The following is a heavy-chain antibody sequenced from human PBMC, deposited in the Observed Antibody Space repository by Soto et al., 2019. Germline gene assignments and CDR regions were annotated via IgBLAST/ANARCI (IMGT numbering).Heavy chain of an antibody. CDR2: IKPNADGGTT. V-gene: IGHV3-15*01. CDR3: ATHYYDGSGSYFGFFDN. D-gene: IGHD3-22*01. Sequence: PGGSLRLSCAASGFTFINAWMNWVRQVPGKGLEWVGRIKPNADGGTTAYAAPVKGRFTISRDDSKSTLFLQMNSLKTEDAAVYCCATHYYDGSGSYFGFFDNWGQGPLVTVSS. J-gene: IGHJ4*03. CDR1: GFTFINAW.